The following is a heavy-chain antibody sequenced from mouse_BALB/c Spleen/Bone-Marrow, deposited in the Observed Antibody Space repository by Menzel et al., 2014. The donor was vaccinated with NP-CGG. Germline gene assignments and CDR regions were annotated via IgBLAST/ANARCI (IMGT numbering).Heavy chain of an antibody. CDR1: GYTFTSYV. CDR2: INPYNDGT. CDR3: ARRGFDEGYYAMDY. J-gene: IGHJ4*01. V-gene: IGHV1-14*01. Sequence: VQLKHSGPELVKPGASVKMSSKASGYTFTSYVMHWVKQKPGQGLEWIGYINPYNDGTKYNEKFKGKATLTSDKSSSTAYMELSSLTSEDSAVYYCARRGFDEGYYAMDYWGQGTSVTVSS.